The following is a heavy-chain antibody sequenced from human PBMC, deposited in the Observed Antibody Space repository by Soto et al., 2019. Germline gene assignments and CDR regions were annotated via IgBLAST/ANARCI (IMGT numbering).Heavy chain of an antibody. CDR2: ISSSSSYT. V-gene: IGHV3-11*03. Sequence: PGGSLRLSCAASGFTFSDYYMSWIRQAPGKGLEWVSYISSSSSYTNYADSVKGRFTISRDNSKNTLFLQMGSLRPEDTAIYYCVKQEHGLDGVAFDYWGQGTQVTVSS. J-gene: IGHJ4*02. CDR1: GFTFSDYY. D-gene: IGHD2-15*01. CDR3: VKQEHGLDGVAFDY.